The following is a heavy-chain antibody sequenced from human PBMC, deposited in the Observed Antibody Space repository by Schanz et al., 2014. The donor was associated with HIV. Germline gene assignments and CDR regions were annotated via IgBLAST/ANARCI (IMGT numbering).Heavy chain of an antibody. D-gene: IGHD5-18*01. CDR3: VKAYSSGFSGAGS. CDR2: ISGSDGDT. Sequence: QLLESGGGLVQPGGLLRLSCATSGFTFSSYAMTWVRQAPGKGLDWVSTISGSDGDTYYADSVKGRFTISRDNSRNALYLHMNSLRADDTAIYYCVKAYSSGFSGAGSWGQGALVTVSS. V-gene: IGHV3-23*01. J-gene: IGHJ5*02. CDR1: GFTFSSYA.